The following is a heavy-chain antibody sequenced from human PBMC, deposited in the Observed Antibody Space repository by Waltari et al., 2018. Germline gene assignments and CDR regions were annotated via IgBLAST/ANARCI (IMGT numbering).Heavy chain of an antibody. CDR2: LSASGSRT. J-gene: IGHJ4*02. D-gene: IGHD1-26*01. CDR3: AMSLTVLVRADH. Sequence: EVRLVESGGGLVKPGGSLRLSCAASGFTFSSYAMNWVRQAPGKVLEWVAGLSASGSRTFYAASVKGRFTISRDNSNNTLYAQMTSLTPEDTATYYCAMSLTVLVRADHWGQGTLVAVSS. CDR1: GFTFSSYA. V-gene: IGHV3-23*04.